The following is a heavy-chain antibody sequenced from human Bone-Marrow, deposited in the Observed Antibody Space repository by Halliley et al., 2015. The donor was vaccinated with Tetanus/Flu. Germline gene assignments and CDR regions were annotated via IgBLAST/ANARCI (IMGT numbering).Heavy chain of an antibody. CDR2: MYFTGST. Sequence: GLVKPSETLFLTCTVSGGSISSSSYYWGWIRQPPGKGLEWIASMYFTGSTYYNPSLKRRVTISVDTSKNEVSLRLRSVTAADTAVYYCARHDSVTTVSWWVDYWGQGTLVTVSS. CDR3: ARHDSVTTVSWWVDY. CDR1: GGSISSSSYY. J-gene: IGHJ4*02. D-gene: IGHD4-4*01. V-gene: IGHV4-39*01.